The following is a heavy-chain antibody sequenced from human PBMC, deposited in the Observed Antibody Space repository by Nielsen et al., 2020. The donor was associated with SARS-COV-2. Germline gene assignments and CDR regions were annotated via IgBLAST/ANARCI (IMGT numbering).Heavy chain of an antibody. CDR1: GYTFTSIT. V-gene: IGHV1-18*04. J-gene: IGHJ6*03. D-gene: IGHD1-1*01. CDR2: ISGYNGDT. CDR3: ARPITNNYYYYYMDV. Sequence: ASVKVSCKTSGYTFTSITITWVRQAPGQGLEWMGWISGYNGDTNYAQKFQGRVTMTTDTSTSTAYMELRSLRSDDTAVYYCARPITNNYYYYYMDVWGKGTTVTVSS.